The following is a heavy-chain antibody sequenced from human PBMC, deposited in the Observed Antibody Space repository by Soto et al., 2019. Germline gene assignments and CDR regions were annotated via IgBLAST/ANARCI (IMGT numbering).Heavy chain of an antibody. CDR1: GFTFDDYT. CDR3: ARGDLWSGYSHPPPSYYNHNGMDV. J-gene: IGHJ6*02. CDR2: ISWEGGLT. D-gene: IGHD3-3*01. V-gene: IGHV3-43*01. Sequence: EVQLVESGGVVVQPGGSLRLSCAASGFTFDDYTMHWVRQAPGKGLESVPLISWEGGLTYYAASVKGRFTISRDNSKNSLYLQMNSLRTEDTALYYCARGDLWSGYSHPPPSYYNHNGMDVWGQGTTVTVSS.